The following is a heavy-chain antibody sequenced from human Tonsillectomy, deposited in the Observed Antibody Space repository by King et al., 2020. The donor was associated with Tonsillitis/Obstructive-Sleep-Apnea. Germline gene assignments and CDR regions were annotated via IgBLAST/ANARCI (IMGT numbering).Heavy chain of an antibody. CDR2: IYYSGST. CDR3: ASSDYSDSSGHYYYYSMGV. V-gene: IGHV4-59*08. Sequence: VQLQESGPGLVKPSETLSLTCTVSGGSISSYYWSWIRQPPGKGLEWIGYIYYSGSTNHNPSLKSRVTISLDTSKKQFSLKLSSVTAADTAVYYCASSDYSDSSGHYYYYSMGVWGKGTTVTVSS. D-gene: IGHD3-22*01. CDR1: GGSISSYY. J-gene: IGHJ6*03.